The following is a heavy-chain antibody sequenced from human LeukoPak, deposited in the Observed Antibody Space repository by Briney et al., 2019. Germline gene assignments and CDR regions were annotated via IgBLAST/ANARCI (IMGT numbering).Heavy chain of an antibody. Sequence: ASVKVSCKASGYSFTTYGFSWVRQAPGQGLERMGWISAYNGNTNYAQRLQGRVTMTTDTSTSTVYMELRSLRSDDTAVYYCARDKNWKPDYWGQGTLVTVSS. CDR2: ISAYNGNT. V-gene: IGHV1-18*01. J-gene: IGHJ4*02. CDR1: GYSFTTYG. CDR3: ARDKNWKPDY. D-gene: IGHD1-1*01.